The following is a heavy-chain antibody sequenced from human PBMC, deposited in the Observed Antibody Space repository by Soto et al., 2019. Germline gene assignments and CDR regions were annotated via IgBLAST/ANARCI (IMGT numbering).Heavy chain of an antibody. CDR3: ARGKGMEENYYYHGINV. Sequence: QVQVVQSGAEVKKPGASVKVSCKASGYSFSTYSMHWVRQAPGQGLEWMGWINGANGNTRYSQKFKDRVSISRDTPASTGYMELSSLRSEDTAVYYCARGKGMEENYYYHGINVWSPGTTVIVSS. CDR2: INGANGNT. CDR1: GYSFSTYS. J-gene: IGHJ6*02. D-gene: IGHD1-1*01. V-gene: IGHV1-3*01.